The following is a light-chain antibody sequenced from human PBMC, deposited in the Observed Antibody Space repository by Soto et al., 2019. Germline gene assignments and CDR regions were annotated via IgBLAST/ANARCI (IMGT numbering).Light chain of an antibody. CDR2: KSS. CDR3: QQFNTSPWT. CDR1: QSVSIW. J-gene: IGKJ1*01. V-gene: IGKV1-5*03. Sequence: DIQMTQSPSTLSASEGDRVTISCRASQSVSIWLAWYQQKPGRAPKLLIYKSSILESGVPSRFSGSGSGTEFTLTISNLQPDDFATYYCQQFNTSPWTFGQGTKVEIK.